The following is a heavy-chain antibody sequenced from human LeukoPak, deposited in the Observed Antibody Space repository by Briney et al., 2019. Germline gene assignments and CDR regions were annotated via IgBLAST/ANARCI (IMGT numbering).Heavy chain of an antibody. CDR1: GGSFSGYY. CDR3: ARGWAMGATGVARWFDP. CDR2: INHSGST. J-gene: IGHJ5*02. D-gene: IGHD1-26*01. V-gene: IGHV4-34*01. Sequence: SETLSLTCAVYGGSFSGYYWSWIRQPPGKGLEWIGEINHSGSTNYNPSLKSRVTISVDTSKNQFSLKLSSVTAADTVVYYCARGWAMGATGVARWFDPWGQGTLVTVSS.